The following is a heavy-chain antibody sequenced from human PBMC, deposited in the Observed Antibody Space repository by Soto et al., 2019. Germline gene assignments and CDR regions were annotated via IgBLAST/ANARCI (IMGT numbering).Heavy chain of an antibody. CDR3: PRGIFDHGGHFDY. CDR2: IYYSGSS. J-gene: IGHJ4*02. V-gene: IGHV4-30-4*01. CDR1: GGSVSTGDFY. Sequence: QVQLQESGPGLLKASQTLSLTCSVFGGSVSTGDFYWSWIRQPPGKGLECIGYIYYSGSSYYHPSLKSRVVISVDASKNQFSLNLRSETAADTAIYFCPRGIFDHGGHFDYCCRGTLVDGSS. D-gene: IGHD4-17*01.